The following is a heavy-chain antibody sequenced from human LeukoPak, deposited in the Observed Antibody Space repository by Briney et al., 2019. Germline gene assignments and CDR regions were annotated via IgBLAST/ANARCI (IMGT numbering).Heavy chain of an antibody. V-gene: IGHV1-18*01. CDR1: GYTFTSYG. CDR2: ISAYNGNT. D-gene: IGHD3-3*01. J-gene: IGHJ6*02. CDR3: ARGTLRLTIFGVVIIYGMDV. Sequence: ASVKVSCKASGYTFTSYGISWVRQAPGQGLEWMGWISAYNGNTNYAQKLQGRVTMTTDISTSTAYMELRSLRSDDTAVYYCARGTLRLTIFGVVIIYGMDVWGQGTTVTVSS.